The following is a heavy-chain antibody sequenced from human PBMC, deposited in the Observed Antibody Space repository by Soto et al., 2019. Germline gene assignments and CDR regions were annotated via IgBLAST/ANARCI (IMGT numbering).Heavy chain of an antibody. J-gene: IGHJ5*01. Sequence: QVQLVQSGAEVKKPGASVKVSCKASGYTFTGYYMHWVRQAPGQGLEWMGWINPNSGGTNYAQKFQRWVTSPRDTYIRTAYMELSRATSDDTAVYYCARGARGDEPPMDSWGQGTPVTVSS. CDR2: INPNSGGT. CDR3: ARGARGDEPPMDS. V-gene: IGHV1-2*04. D-gene: IGHD3-10*01. CDR1: GYTFTGYY.